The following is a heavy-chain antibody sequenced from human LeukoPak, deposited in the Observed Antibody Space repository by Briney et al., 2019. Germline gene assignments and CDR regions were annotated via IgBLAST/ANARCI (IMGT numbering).Heavy chain of an antibody. CDR2: ITGPGITT. D-gene: IGHD5-24*01. V-gene: IGHV3-23*01. J-gene: IGHJ4*02. Sequence: GGSLRLSCAASGFTFSSYAMVWVRQAPGKGLEWVSAITGPGITTYSTDSVKGRFTLSRDNSGNTLYLQMNSLRAEDTALYYCAKPAAVATIRNFDSWGQGTLVTVSS. CDR1: GFTFSSYA. CDR3: AKPAAVATIRNFDS.